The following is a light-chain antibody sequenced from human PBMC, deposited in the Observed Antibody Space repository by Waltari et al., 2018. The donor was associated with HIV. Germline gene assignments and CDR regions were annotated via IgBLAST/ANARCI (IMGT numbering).Light chain of an antibody. J-gene: IGLJ2*01. V-gene: IGLV2-8*01. CDR1: NSDIGSYDY. CDR3: SSFADRDGFYVL. CDR2: EVT. Sequence: QSALTQPHSASGSPGQSVTLSCTGSNSDIGSYDYVPWYQLHPGKAPKLVISEVTKRPSGVSDRFSGSKSANTAFLTVSGLQAEDEADYYCSSFADRDGFYVLFGGGTRLTVL.